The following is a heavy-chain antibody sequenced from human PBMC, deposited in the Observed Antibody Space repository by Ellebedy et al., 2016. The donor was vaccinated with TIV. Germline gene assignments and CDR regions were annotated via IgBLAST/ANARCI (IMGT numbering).Heavy chain of an antibody. CDR1: GYTFTKFP. CDR2: TNADNGDT. V-gene: IGHV1-3*01. Sequence: AASVKVSCKASGYTFTKFPMHWLRQAPGQRLEWMGLTNADNGDTKYSQQFQGRVTFLRDTSASTAYMELSSLRSEDTAIYYCARDLGSTSWYGDAFDVWGQGTMVTVSS. J-gene: IGHJ3*01. D-gene: IGHD6-13*01. CDR3: ARDLGSTSWYGDAFDV.